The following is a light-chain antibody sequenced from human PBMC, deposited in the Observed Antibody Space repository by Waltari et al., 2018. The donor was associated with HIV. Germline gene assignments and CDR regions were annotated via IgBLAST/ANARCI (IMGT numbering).Light chain of an antibody. CDR3: QSYDSGRRV. CDR1: RSNIGAGYA. Sequence: QSVLTQPPSVSGAPGQRVTISCTGSRSNIGAGYAVHWYQQLPGTAPKLVIYDNFNRTSGCPDRFSGSKSGTSASLAITGLQAEDEADYYCQSYDSGRRVFGGGTKLAVL. CDR2: DNF. J-gene: IGLJ3*02. V-gene: IGLV1-40*01.